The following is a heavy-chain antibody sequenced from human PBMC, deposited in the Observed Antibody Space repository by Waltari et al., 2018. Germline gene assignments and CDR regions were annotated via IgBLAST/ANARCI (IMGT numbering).Heavy chain of an antibody. J-gene: IGHJ4*03. CDR2: VYYSGST. CDR3: ARHVLGPYYNTILPPNY. Sequence: QLQLQESGPGLVKPSETLSLTCTVPAGSISSSSYYWGWIRQPPGKGLEWVGGVYYSGSTSYNPSLNSRVTISVDTSKNQFSLKLSSLTAADTAVYFCARHVLGPYYNTILPPNYWGQGTLVTVSS. V-gene: IGHV4-39*01. CDR1: AGSISSSSYY. D-gene: IGHD3-22*01.